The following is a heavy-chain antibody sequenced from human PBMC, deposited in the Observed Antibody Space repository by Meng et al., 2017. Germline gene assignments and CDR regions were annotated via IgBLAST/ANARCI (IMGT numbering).Heavy chain of an antibody. D-gene: IGHD1-26*01. V-gene: IGHV1-69*02. Sequence: QGQLVQSGAEVKKPGSSVKVSCKASGGTFSSYTISWVRQAPGQGLEWMGRIIPILGIANYAQKFQGRVTITADKSTSTAYMELSSLRSEDTAVYYCARGRIVGATQAFDIWGQGTMVTVSS. CDR2: IIPILGIA. J-gene: IGHJ3*02. CDR1: GGTFSSYT. CDR3: ARGRIVGATQAFDI.